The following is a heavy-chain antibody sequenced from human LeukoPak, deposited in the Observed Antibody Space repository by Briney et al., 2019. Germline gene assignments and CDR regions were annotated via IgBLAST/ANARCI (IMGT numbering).Heavy chain of an antibody. V-gene: IGHV1-2*02. CDR1: GYTFTGYY. Sequence: ASVKVSCKASGYTFTGYYMHWVRQAPGQGLEWMGWINPNSGGTNYAQKFQGRVTMTRDTSISTAYMELSRLRSDDTAVYYCAREWVVQAAIDPGYWGQGTLVTVSS. J-gene: IGHJ4*02. CDR2: INPNSGGT. CDR3: AREWVVQAAIDPGY. D-gene: IGHD2-2*02.